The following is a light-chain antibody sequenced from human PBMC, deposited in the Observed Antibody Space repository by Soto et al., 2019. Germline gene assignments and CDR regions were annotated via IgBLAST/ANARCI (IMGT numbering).Light chain of an antibody. J-gene: IGKJ5*01. CDR2: GAS. V-gene: IGKV3-20*01. Sequence: IVLTQSPGTLSLSPGERATLSCRASQSVSTTYLAWYQQKPGQAPRVLIYGASSRATGIPDRFSGSGSGTDFTLTISRLQPEDFAVYDCQQYGSSPFTFGQGTRLEIK. CDR3: QQYGSSPFT. CDR1: QSVSTTY.